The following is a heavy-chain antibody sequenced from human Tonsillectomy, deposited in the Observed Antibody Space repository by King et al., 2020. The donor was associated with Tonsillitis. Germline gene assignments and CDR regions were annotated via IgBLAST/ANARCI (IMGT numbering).Heavy chain of an antibody. CDR3: ARVSEPRSTAAFDI. Sequence: VQLVESGGGLVQPGGSLRLSCAASGFTFSTYWMHWVRQAPGKGLVWVSRIDSDGSSTRYADSVKGRFTISRDNAKNTLYLQMNSLRAEDTAVYYCARVSEPRSTAAFDIWGQGTMVTVSS. CDR2: IDSDGSST. J-gene: IGHJ3*02. V-gene: IGHV3-74*01. D-gene: IGHD1-26*01. CDR1: GFTFSTYW.